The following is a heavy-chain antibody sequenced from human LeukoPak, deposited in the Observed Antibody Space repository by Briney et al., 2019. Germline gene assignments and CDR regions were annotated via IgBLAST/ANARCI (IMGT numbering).Heavy chain of an antibody. CDR1: GGSISSSSYY. J-gene: IGHJ4*02. V-gene: IGHV4-39*07. D-gene: IGHD6-13*01. CDR3: ARADERGSSRSYFDY. Sequence: PSETLSLTCTVSGGSISSSSYYWDWIRQPPGKGLEWIGSIYYSGSTYYNPSLKSRVTISVDTSKNQFSLKLSSVTAADTAVYYCARADERGSSRSYFDYWGQGTLVTVSS. CDR2: IYYSGST.